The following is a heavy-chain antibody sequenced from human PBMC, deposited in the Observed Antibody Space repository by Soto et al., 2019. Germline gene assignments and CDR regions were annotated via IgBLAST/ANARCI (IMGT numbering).Heavy chain of an antibody. V-gene: IGHV3-30-3*01. CDR3: ARDVGIAAAGHWFDP. J-gene: IGHJ5*02. Sequence: VGSLRLSCAASGFTFISYAMHCVRQAPGKVLEWVAVISYDGSNKYYADSVKGRFTISRDNSKNTLYLQMNSLRAEDTAVYYCARDVGIAAAGHWFDPWGQGTLVTVS. CDR2: ISYDGSNK. D-gene: IGHD6-13*01. CDR1: GFTFISYA.